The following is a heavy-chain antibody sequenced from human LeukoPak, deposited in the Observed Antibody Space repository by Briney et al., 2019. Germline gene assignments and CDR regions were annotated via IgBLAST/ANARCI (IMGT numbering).Heavy chain of an antibody. CDR1: GGTFISYA. Sequence: SVKVSCKAPGGTFISYAISWVRQAPGQGLEWMGRIIPILGIANYAQKFQGRVTITADKSTSTAYMELSSLRSEDTAVYYCARGRTANYGTYYFDYWGQGTLVTVSS. V-gene: IGHV1-69*04. CDR2: IIPILGIA. CDR3: ARGRTANYGTYYFDY. D-gene: IGHD4/OR15-4a*01. J-gene: IGHJ4*02.